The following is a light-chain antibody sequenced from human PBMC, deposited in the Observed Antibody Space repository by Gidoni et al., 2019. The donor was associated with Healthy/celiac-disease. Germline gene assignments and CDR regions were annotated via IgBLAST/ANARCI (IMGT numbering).Light chain of an antibody. Sequence: EIVLTQSPGTLSLSPGDRATLSCRASQSVSSSYLDWYQQKPGQAPRLLIYGASSRATGIPDRFSGSGSGTDFTLTISRLEPEDFAVYYCQQYGSSPWTFXXXTKVEIK. CDR1: QSVSSSY. J-gene: IGKJ1*01. V-gene: IGKV3-20*01. CDR3: QQYGSSPWT. CDR2: GAS.